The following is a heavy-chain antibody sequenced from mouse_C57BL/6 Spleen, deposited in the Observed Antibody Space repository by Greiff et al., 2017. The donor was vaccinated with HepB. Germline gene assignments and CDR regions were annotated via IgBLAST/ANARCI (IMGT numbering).Heavy chain of an antibody. CDR3: ERRDSSGPGDAMDY. J-gene: IGHJ4*01. D-gene: IGHD3-2*02. CDR1: GYTFTSYW. V-gene: IGHV1-61*01. CDR2: IYPSDSET. Sequence: VQLQQPGAELVRPGSSVKLSCKASGYTFTSYWMDWVKQRPGQGLEWIGNIYPSDSETHYNQKFKDKATLTVDKSSSTAYMQLSSLTSEDSAVYDCERRDSSGPGDAMDYWGQGTSVTVSS.